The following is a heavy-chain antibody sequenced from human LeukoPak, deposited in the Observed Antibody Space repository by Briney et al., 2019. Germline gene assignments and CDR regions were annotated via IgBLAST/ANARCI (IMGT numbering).Heavy chain of an antibody. CDR2: IYYSGST. CDR1: GGSISSYY. D-gene: IGHD2-2*01. J-gene: IGHJ3*02. CDR3: ARDGGRTSSDAVEI. Sequence: SETLSLTCIVSGGSISSYYWSWIRQPPGKGLEWIGYIYYSGSTNYNPSLKSRVTISVDTSKNQFSLKLTSVTAADTAVYYCARDGGRTSSDAVEIWGQGTMVTVSS. V-gene: IGHV4-59*12.